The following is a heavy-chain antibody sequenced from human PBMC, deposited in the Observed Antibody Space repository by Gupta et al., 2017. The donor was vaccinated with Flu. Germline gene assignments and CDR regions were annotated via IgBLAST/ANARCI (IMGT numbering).Heavy chain of an antibody. CDR3: ARGYCSSTSCYPYYFDY. V-gene: IGHV3-23*01. Sequence: EVQLLESGGGLVQPGGSLRPSCAASGFTFSSYAMRWVRPAPGKGLEWVSTISGSGGSTYYADSVKGRFTISRDNSKNTLYLQMNSLRAEDTAVYYCARGYCSSTSCYPYYFDYWGQGTLVTVSS. CDR1: GFTFSSYA. J-gene: IGHJ4*02. CDR2: ISGSGGST. D-gene: IGHD2-2*01.